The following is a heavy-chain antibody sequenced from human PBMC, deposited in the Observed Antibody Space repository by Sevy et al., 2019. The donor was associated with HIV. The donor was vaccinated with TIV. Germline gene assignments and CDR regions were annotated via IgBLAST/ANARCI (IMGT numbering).Heavy chain of an antibody. V-gene: IGHV1-8*01. J-gene: IGHJ5*02. Sequence: ASVKVSCKASGYTFTSYDINWVRQATGQGLEWMGWMNPNSGNTGYAQKFQGRVTMTRNTSISTAYMELSSLRSEDTAVYYCVRGRKGVAAAGRPVRWFDPWGQGTLVTVSS. D-gene: IGHD6-13*01. CDR3: VRGRKGVAAAGRPVRWFDP. CDR1: GYTFTSYD. CDR2: MNPNSGNT.